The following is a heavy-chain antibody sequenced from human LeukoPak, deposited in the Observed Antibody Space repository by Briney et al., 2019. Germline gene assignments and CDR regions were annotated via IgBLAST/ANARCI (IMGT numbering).Heavy chain of an antibody. V-gene: IGHV3-48*04. CDR2: ISSSGSTI. CDR3: ARNAYCGGDCYPGDAFDI. Sequence: GGSLRLSCAASGFTFSSYSMNWVRQAPGKGLEWVSYISSSGSTIYYADSVKGRFTISRDNAKNSLYLQMNSLRAEDTAVYYCARNAYCGGDCYPGDAFDIWGQGTMVTVSS. J-gene: IGHJ3*02. D-gene: IGHD2-21*02. CDR1: GFTFSSYS.